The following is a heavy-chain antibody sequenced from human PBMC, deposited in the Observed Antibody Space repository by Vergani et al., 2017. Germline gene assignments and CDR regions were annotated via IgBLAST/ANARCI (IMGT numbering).Heavy chain of an antibody. CDR2: IYYSGST. CDR3: AKATVDNRSYALPYYYGMDV. V-gene: IGHV4-39*01. Sequence: QVQLPQWGAGLVKPSEPLSLTCTVSGGSISSSSYYLGWIRQPPGKGLEWIGRIYYSGSTYYNPSLKSPVTIAVDTSKIQFSLKLSSVTAADTAVYYCAKATVDNRSYALPYYYGMDVWGQGTTVTVSS. D-gene: IGHD3-16*01. CDR1: GGSISSSSYY. J-gene: IGHJ6*02.